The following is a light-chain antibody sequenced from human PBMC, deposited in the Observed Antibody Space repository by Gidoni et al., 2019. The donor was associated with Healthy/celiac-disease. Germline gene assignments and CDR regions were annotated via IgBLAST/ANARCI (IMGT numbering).Light chain of an antibody. Sequence: EIVMTQSPATLSVSPGERATLSCRASQSVSSNLAWYQQKPGQAPRLLIYGASTRATGIPARFSGSGSGTEFTLTISSLQSEDFAVYYCQQYNNWCSFGQGTQAGDPT. V-gene: IGKV3-15*01. J-gene: IGKJ2*04. CDR3: QQYNNWCS. CDR2: GAS. CDR1: QSVSSN.